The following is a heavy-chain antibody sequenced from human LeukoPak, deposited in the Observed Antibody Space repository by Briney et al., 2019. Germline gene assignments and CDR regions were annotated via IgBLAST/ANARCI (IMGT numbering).Heavy chain of an antibody. Sequence: SVKVSCKASGGTFSSYAISWVRQAPGQGLEWMGGIIPIFGTANYAQKFQGRVTITADKSTSTAYMELSSLRSEDTAVYYCATHGIREYYFDYWGQGTLVTVSS. CDR3: ATHGIREYYFDY. D-gene: IGHD3-10*01. CDR1: GGTFSSYA. V-gene: IGHV1-69*06. CDR2: IIPIFGTA. J-gene: IGHJ4*02.